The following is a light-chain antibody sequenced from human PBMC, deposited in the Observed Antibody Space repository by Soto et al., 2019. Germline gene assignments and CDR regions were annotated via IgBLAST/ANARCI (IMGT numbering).Light chain of an antibody. CDR3: QVSDATWT. CDR2: GAS. V-gene: IGKV1-39*01. CDR1: QSISRY. Sequence: DIQMTQSPSSLSACVGDRVTITCGTSQSISRYLNWYQQKPGRAPKLLIYGASTLESGVPSRFSGSGSGTDFTLTISSLQPEDFATYYCQVSDATWTFGQGTKVDIK. J-gene: IGKJ1*01.